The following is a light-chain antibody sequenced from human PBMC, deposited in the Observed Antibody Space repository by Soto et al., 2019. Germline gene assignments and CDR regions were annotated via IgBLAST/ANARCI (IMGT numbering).Light chain of an antibody. CDR1: QDISNY. CDR2: DAS. J-gene: IGKJ4*01. V-gene: IGKV1-33*01. CDR3: QQYDNLPLA. Sequence: IQMTQSPSSLSASVGDRVTITCQASQDISNYLNWYQQKPGKTPKLLIYDASNLETGVPSRFSGSGSGTDYTVTNGSLQPEEIETWYGQQYDNLPLACGGGTKVEIK.